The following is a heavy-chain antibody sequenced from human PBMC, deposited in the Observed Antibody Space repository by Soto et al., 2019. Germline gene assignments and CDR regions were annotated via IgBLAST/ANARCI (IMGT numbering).Heavy chain of an antibody. CDR3: ARGLRWTRAFDF. J-gene: IGHJ4*02. CDR2: MSKTGST. V-gene: IGHV4-39*01. CDR1: GGYITSNSYS. Sequence: QLQLQESGPGRVKPSETLSLTCSVSGGYITSNSYSWGWLRQAPGTGLQWIGSMSKTGSTFYNPSLKGRVAISVDTSMTQISRKLSSVTAADTGTYYCARGLRWTRAFDFGGQGPLVASSS. D-gene: IGHD4-17*01.